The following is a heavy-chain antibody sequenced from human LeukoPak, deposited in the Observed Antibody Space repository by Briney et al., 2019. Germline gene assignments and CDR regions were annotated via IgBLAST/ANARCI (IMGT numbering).Heavy chain of an antibody. CDR2: IYYSGST. D-gene: IGHD6-19*01. J-gene: IGHJ5*02. V-gene: IGHV4-59*01. Sequence: KPSETLSLTCTVSGGSISSYYWSWIRQPPGKGLEWIGYIYYSGSTNYNPSLKSRVTISADTSKNQFSLKLSSVTAADTAVYYCARVVAVAGTWWFDPWGQGTLVTVSS. CDR3: ARVVAVAGTWWFDP. CDR1: GGSISSYY.